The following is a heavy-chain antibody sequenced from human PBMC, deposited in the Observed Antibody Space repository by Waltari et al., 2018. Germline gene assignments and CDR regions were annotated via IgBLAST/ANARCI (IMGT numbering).Heavy chain of an antibody. CDR3: TREAGYCSGGSCYFSGDNAFDI. J-gene: IGHJ3*02. CDR1: AGSISTYL. Sequence: QVQLQESGPGLAKPSETLSLTCAVSAGSISTYLWTWIRQPPGKGLAWIGYIYHSGTTNSNPSLKSRVTIAVDTSKNQFSLKLRSMTAADTAVYHCTREAGYCSGGSCYFSGDNAFDIWGQGTTVTVSS. CDR2: IYHSGTT. V-gene: IGHV4-59*01. D-gene: IGHD2-15*01.